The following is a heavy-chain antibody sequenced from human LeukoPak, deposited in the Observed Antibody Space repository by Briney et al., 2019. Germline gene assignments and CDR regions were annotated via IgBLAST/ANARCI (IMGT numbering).Heavy chain of an antibody. CDR2: INHSGST. CDR3: ARGRGSSSCYYRGRDY. CDR1: GGSFSGYY. D-gene: IGHD6-13*01. V-gene: IGHV4-34*01. Sequence: SSETLSLTCAVYGGSFSGYYWSWIRQPPGKGLEWIGEINHSGSTNYNPSLKSRVTISVDTSKNQYSLKLSSVTAADTAVYYCARGRGSSSCYYRGRDYWGQGTLVTVSS. J-gene: IGHJ4*02.